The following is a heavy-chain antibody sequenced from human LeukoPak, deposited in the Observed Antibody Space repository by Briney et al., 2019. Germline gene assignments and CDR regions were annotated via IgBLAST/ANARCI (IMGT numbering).Heavy chain of an antibody. V-gene: IGHV3-23*01. Sequence: RSGGSLRLSCAASGFIFSNFAMSWVRQAPGKGLEWVSGIRTSGQSTYYADSVKGRFTISRDNSKNTLYLQMNSLRAEDTAVYYCARGSAPGTGPPSLDSWGQGTLVTVSS. CDR2: IRTSGQST. J-gene: IGHJ4*02. D-gene: IGHD6-13*01. CDR1: GFIFSNFA. CDR3: ARGSAPGTGPPSLDS.